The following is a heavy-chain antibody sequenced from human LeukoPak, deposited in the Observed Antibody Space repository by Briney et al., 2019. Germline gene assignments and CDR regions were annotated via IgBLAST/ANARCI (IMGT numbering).Heavy chain of an antibody. D-gene: IGHD3-10*01. CDR2: IGTAGDT. CDR1: GFTFSSYD. V-gene: IGHV3-13*01. CDR3: ARDYYGSGSLDY. J-gene: IGHJ4*02. Sequence: GGSLRLSCAASGFTFSSYDMHWVRQPTGKGLEWVSAIGTAGDTYYPGSVKGRFTISRENAKNSLYLQMNSLRAGDTAVYYCARDYYGSGSLDYWGQGTLVTVSS.